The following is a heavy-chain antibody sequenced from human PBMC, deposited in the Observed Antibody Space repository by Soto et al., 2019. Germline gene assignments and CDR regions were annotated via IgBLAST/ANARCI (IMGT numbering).Heavy chain of an antibody. V-gene: IGHV1-18*01. CDR3: ARGGGLVGAASDY. D-gene: IGHD1-26*01. J-gene: IGHJ4*02. Sequence: QVQLVQSGGEVKKPGASVKVSCKASAYTFSNFGIEWVRRAPGQGLEWMGWISTYNGHTNYVRKFQGRITLTTDTSTNTAYMELRSLRSDDTAVYYCARGGGLVGAASDYWGQGTLATVSS. CDR2: ISTYNGHT. CDR1: AYTFSNFG.